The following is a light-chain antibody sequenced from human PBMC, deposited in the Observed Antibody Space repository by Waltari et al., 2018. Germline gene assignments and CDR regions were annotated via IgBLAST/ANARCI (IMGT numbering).Light chain of an antibody. V-gene: IGKV3D-15*01. Sequence: EIVMTQSPATLSVSPGVRVTLSCWASQSVSSNLAWYQQKPGQGPSLLIYDAYTRAPGIPARFSGSGSGTEFTLTISSLTSEDFAIYYCQQYINWPSFTFGPGTKVDIK. CDR2: DAY. J-gene: IGKJ3*01. CDR1: QSVSSN. CDR3: QQYINWPSFT.